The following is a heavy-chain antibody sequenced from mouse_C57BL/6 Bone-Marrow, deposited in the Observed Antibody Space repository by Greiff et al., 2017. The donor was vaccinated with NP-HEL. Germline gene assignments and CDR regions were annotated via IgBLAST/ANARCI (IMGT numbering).Heavy chain of an antibody. D-gene: IGHD1-1*01. CDR3: ARKRYYYGSSYWYFDV. CDR1: GYTFTSYG. CDR2: IYPRSGNT. Sequence: VQLQESGAELARPGASVKLSCKASGYTFTSYGISWVKQRTGQGLEWIGEIYPRSGNTYYNEQFKGKATLTADKSSSTAYMELRSLTSEDSAVYFCARKRYYYGSSYWYFDVWGTGTTVTVSS. J-gene: IGHJ1*03. V-gene: IGHV1-81*01.